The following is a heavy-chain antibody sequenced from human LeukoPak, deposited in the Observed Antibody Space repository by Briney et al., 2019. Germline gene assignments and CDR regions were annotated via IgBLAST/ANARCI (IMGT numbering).Heavy chain of an antibody. D-gene: IGHD2-21*01. CDR1: GFTFSSYW. CDR2: IKQGGAVK. CDR3: ARETYYKMDV. Sequence: PGGSLRLSCAASGFTFSSYWVTWVRQAPGKGLEWVANIKQGGAVKHNEDSVKGRFTISRDNAKNSLYLQMNSLRAEDTAVYYCARETYYKMDVWGQGTTVTVSS. J-gene: IGHJ6*02. V-gene: IGHV3-7*01.